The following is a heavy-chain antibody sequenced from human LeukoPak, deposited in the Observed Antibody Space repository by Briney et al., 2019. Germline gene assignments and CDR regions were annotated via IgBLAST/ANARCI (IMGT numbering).Heavy chain of an antibody. Sequence: EASVKVSCKASGYTFTGYYMHWVRQAPGQGLEWMGWINPNSGDTHYAQKFQGRVTMTRDTSINTAYMELSRLRSDDTAVYYCARDQAFVYCSGGTCYDDYWAREAWSPSPQ. CDR1: GYTFTGYY. D-gene: IGHD2-15*01. CDR2: INPNSGDT. J-gene: IGHJ4*02. CDR3: ARDQAFVYCSGGTCYDDY. V-gene: IGHV1-2*02.